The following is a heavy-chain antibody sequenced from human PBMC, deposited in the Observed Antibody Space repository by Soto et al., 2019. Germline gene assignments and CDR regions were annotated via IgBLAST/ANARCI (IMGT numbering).Heavy chain of an antibody. CDR3: ARDLSVVFDY. V-gene: IGHV3-23*01. J-gene: IGHJ4*02. D-gene: IGHD2-15*01. CDR2: ITDSGAAS. Sequence: PGGSLRLSCTASGFTFKKYAMSWVRQAPGKGLEWVSAITDSGAASHYADSVKGRFTVSRDNSKNTLYLQMNSLRADDTAVYYCARDLSVVFDYWGQGTLVTVSS. CDR1: GFTFKKYA.